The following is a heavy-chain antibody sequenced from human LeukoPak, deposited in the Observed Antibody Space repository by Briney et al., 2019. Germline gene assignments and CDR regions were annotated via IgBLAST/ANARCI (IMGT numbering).Heavy chain of an antibody. D-gene: IGHD3-9*01. CDR3: ARLNILTGYYKIGNWFDP. V-gene: IGHV4-59*08. CDR2: IYYSGST. CDR1: GGSISSYY. Sequence: PSETLSLTCTVSGGSISSYYWSWIRQPPGKGLEWIGYIYYSGSTNYNPSLESRVTISVDTSKNQFSLKLSSVTAADTAVYYCARLNILTGYYKIGNWFDPWGQGTLVTVSS. J-gene: IGHJ5*02.